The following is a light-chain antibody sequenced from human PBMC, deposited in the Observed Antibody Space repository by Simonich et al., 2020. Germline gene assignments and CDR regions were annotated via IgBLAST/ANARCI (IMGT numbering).Light chain of an antibody. J-gene: IGKJ5*01. Sequence: DIVMTQSPDSLAVSLGERATINCKSSQSVLYSSNNKNYLAWYQQKPGQPPKLLIYWASTRESGFPDRFSGSVSGTDFTLTISSLQAEDVAVYYCQQYYSTPITFGQGTRLEIK. CDR3: QQYYSTPIT. CDR2: WAS. V-gene: IGKV4-1*01. CDR1: QSVLYSSNNKNY.